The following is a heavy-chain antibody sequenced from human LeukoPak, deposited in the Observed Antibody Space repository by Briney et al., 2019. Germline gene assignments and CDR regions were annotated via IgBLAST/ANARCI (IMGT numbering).Heavy chain of an antibody. J-gene: IGHJ3*01. CDR1: GFTFDDYA. V-gene: IGHV3-9*01. D-gene: IGHD1-14*01. CDR3: AKFENGKNAFDV. CDR2: LSWNGDNK. Sequence: GRSLRLSCAANGFTFDDYAMHWVRQAPGKGLERVSGLSWNGDNKVYADSVKGRFAISRDNAKNSLYLQMNSLRTEDTALYFCAKFENGKNAFDVWGQGTMVTVSS.